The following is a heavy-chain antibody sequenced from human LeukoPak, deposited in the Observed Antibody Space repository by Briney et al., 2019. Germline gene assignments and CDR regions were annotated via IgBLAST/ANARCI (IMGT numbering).Heavy chain of an antibody. D-gene: IGHD3-3*01. CDR2: ISSSSSYI. CDR1: GFTFSSYS. Sequence: GGSLRLSCASSGFTFSSYSMNWVRQAPGKGLEWVSSISSSSSYIYYADSVKGRFTISRDNAKNSLYLQMNSLRAEDTAVYYCARVRSDSHYDFWSGYYYMDVWGKGTTVTVSS. V-gene: IGHV3-21*01. CDR3: ARVRSDSHYDFWSGYYYMDV. J-gene: IGHJ6*03.